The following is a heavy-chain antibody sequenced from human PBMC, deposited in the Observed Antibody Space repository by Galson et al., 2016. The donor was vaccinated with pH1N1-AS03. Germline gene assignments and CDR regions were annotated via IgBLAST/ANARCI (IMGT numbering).Heavy chain of an antibody. CDR3: TRLGPSSVFDF. D-gene: IGHD1-26*01. CDR1: GFPFGDYW. CDR2: TSKDGSET. V-gene: IGHV3-7*01. Sequence: SLRLSCAACGFPFGDYWGTWVRQAPGKGLEWVATTSKDGSETYYVDSVKGRFTISRDNPKNSLYLQMNNLGAADTAIHYCTRLGPSSVFDFWGQGALVTVSS. J-gene: IGHJ4*02.